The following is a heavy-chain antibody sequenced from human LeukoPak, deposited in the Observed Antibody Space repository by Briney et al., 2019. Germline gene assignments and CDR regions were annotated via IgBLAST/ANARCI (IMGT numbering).Heavy chain of an antibody. V-gene: IGHV4-61*08. Sequence: PSQTLSLTCTVSGGSISSGDYYWSWIRQPPGKGLEWIGYVYYSGSTNYNPSLESRVTISVDTSKNQFSLKLSSVTAADTAVYYCARGVNPYSSSLFDPWGQGTLVTVSS. CDR1: GGSISSGDYY. CDR2: VYYSGST. CDR3: ARGVNPYSSSLFDP. J-gene: IGHJ5*02. D-gene: IGHD6-13*01.